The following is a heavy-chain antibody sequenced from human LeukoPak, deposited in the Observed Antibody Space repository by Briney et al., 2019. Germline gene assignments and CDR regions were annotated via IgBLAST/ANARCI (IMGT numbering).Heavy chain of an antibody. Sequence: PGGSLRLSCAASAFRFSSFAMTWVRQAPGKGLEWVSAISGSGGSTYYADSVKGRFTISRDNSKNTLYLQMNSLRAEDTAVYYCAKGTYSSGWYVGGTDYWGQGTLVTVSS. D-gene: IGHD6-19*01. V-gene: IGHV3-23*01. J-gene: IGHJ4*02. CDR3: AKGTYSSGWYVGGTDY. CDR1: AFRFSSFA. CDR2: ISGSGGST.